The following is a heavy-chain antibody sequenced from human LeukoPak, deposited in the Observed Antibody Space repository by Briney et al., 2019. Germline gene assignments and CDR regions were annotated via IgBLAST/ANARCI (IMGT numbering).Heavy chain of an antibody. CDR1: GDSMKTNY. Sequence: SETLSLTCNVSGDSMKTNYWTWIRQPPGKGLEWIGFVHGDGTTNYNPSLNSRVTISIDTSENQLSLRLNSVTAADTAVYYCARVFRGVVTSNFFDHWGQGTPVTVSS. CDR3: ARVFRGVVTSNFFDH. D-gene: IGHD2-21*02. CDR2: VHGDGTT. J-gene: IGHJ5*02. V-gene: IGHV4-59*01.